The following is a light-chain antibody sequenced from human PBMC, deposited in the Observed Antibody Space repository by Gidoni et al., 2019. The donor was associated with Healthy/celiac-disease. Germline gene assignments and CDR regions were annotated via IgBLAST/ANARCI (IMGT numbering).Light chain of an antibody. J-gene: IGKJ1*01. CDR1: QSISSS. CDR2: DAS. Sequence: DIQITHSPSTLSASVGDRVTIPCRARQSISSSLAWYQQKPGKAPKFLIYDASSLASGVPARFSGSGSGTEFTLTISSLQPDDFAAYYCQQYNSYSRTFGQGTKVEIK. CDR3: QQYNSYSRT. V-gene: IGKV1-5*01.